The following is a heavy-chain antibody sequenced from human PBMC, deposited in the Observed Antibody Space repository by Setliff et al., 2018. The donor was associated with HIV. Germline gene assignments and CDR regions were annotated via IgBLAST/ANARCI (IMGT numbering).Heavy chain of an antibody. CDR2: INAGNGNT. CDR1: GYTFTNYA. CDR3: ARDRRLAGINYGYGYLDD. D-gene: IGHD6-13*01. V-gene: IGHV1-3*01. J-gene: IGHJ4*02. Sequence: GASVKVSCKASGYTFTNYAMHWVRQAPGQRLEWMGWINAGNGNTKYSQKIQGRVTITRDTSASTAYMELSSLRSEDTAVYYCARDRRLAGINYGYGYLDDWGQGTLVTVSS.